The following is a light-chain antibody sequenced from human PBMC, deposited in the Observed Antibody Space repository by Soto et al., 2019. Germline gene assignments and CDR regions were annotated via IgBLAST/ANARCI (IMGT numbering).Light chain of an antibody. Sequence: ALTQPASVSGSAGQSITISSSGTMRNVGAYNLLSWYQQHPHTAPKLIIYEFRNRPSGISLRFSGSRSGDTASLTISGLQSEDEGDYYCSAYTARGTLVCGGGTK. CDR3: SAYTARGTLV. J-gene: IGLJ3*02. CDR1: MRNVGAYNL. V-gene: IGLV2-14*01. CDR2: EFR.